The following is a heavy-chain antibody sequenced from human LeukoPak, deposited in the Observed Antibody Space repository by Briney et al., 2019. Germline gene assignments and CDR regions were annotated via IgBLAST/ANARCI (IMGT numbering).Heavy chain of an antibody. CDR1: GDIVSSNSAA. CDR3: ARTPAAEGVWVDY. CDR2: TYYRSKWYN. J-gene: IGHJ4*02. Sequence: SQTLSLTCALSGDIVSSNSAAWHWIRQSPSRGLEWLGRTYYRSKWYNDYAGSVKSRITNNPDTSKNQFSLQLNSVTPEDTAVYYCARTPAAEGVWVDYWGQGTLVTVSS. V-gene: IGHV6-1*01. D-gene: IGHD6-13*01.